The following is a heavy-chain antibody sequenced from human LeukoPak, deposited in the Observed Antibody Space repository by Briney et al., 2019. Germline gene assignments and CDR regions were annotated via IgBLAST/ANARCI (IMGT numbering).Heavy chain of an antibody. Sequence: GGSLRLSCEAFGFTFNNYAMSWVRQVPGKGLEWVSAITGSGFTTYYADSVKGQFTISRDNSKNTLYLQMNSLRVEDTAVYYCAKDPAWSGGYFDLWGPGTLVTVSS. CDR3: AKDPAWSGGYFDL. J-gene: IGHJ5*02. CDR1: GFTFNNYA. V-gene: IGHV3-23*01. D-gene: IGHD3-3*01. CDR2: ITGSGFTT.